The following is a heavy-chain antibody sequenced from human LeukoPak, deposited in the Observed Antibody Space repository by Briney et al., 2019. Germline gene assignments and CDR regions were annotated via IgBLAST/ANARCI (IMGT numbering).Heavy chain of an antibody. V-gene: IGHV3-30*18. D-gene: IGHD3-22*01. CDR2: ISYDGSNK. CDR3: AKNRDRGVPTYYYDSSGSSHFDL. Sequence: GRSLRLSCAASGFTFSSYGMHWVRQAPGKGLEWVAVISYDGSNKYYADSVKGRLTISRDNSKNTLYLQMNSLRAEDTAVYYCAKNRDRGVPTYYYDSSGSSHFDLWGRGTLVTVSS. CDR1: GFTFSSYG. J-gene: IGHJ2*01.